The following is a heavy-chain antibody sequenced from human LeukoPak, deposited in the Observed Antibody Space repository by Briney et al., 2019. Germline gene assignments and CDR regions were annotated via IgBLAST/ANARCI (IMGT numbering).Heavy chain of an antibody. D-gene: IGHD4-17*01. V-gene: IGHV1-69*05. CDR1: GGTFSSYA. CDR3: ARGLVTTSIYYYYMDV. Sequence: GASVKVSCKASGGTFSSYAISWVRQAPGQGLDWMGGIIPIFGTANYAQKFQGRVTITTDESTSTAYMELSSLRSEDTAVYYCARGLVTTSIYYYYMDVWGKGTTVTVSS. CDR2: IIPIFGTA. J-gene: IGHJ6*03.